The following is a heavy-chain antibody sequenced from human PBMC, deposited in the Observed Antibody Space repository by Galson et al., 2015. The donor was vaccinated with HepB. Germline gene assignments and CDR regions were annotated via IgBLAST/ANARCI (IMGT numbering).Heavy chain of an antibody. CDR3: VRVGLPGYYALEYFQH. Sequence: SLRLSCAASGFAFSSYWMHWVRQAPGKGLVWVSRISSDGSSTNYADSVKGRFTISRDNAKNTLYLQMNSLRAEDTALYYCVRVGLPGYYALEYFQHWGQGTLVAVSA. J-gene: IGHJ1*01. V-gene: IGHV3-74*01. CDR1: GFAFSSYW. CDR2: ISSDGSST. D-gene: IGHD4-17*01.